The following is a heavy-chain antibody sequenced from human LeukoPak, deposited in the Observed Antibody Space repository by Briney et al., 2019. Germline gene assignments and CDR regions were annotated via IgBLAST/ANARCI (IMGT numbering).Heavy chain of an antibody. CDR3: ARGDEYTTPP. CDR1: GFTFSSFW. D-gene: IGHD2-2*02. V-gene: IGHV3-7*05. Sequence: PGGSLRLSCAASGFTFSSFWMSWVRQARGKGLEWVANIKRDGGDKYYVDSVKGRFSISRDNAKNSLYLHMNSLRAEDTAVYYCARGDEYTTPPWGQGTLVTVSS. CDR2: IKRDGGDK. J-gene: IGHJ5*02.